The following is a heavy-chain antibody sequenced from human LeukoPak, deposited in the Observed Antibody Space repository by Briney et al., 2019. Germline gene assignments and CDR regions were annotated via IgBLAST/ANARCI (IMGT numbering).Heavy chain of an antibody. D-gene: IGHD3-10*01. CDR3: ARGQRRLPMLRGVGPQIWFDP. CDR1: GGSISSGGYY. V-gene: IGHV4-39*07. J-gene: IGHJ5*02. Sequence: SETLSLTCTVSGGSISSGGYYWSWIRQPPGKGLEWIGEINHSGITNYSPSLQSRVTISVDTSKNQFSLNLTSVTAADTAVYYCARGQRRLPMLRGVGPQIWFDPWGQGTLVTVSS. CDR2: INHSGIT.